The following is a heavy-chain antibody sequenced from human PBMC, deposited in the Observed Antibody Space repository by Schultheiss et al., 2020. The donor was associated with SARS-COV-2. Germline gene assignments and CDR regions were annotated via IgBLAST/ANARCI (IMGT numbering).Heavy chain of an antibody. CDR3: ARDGYSSGWYTFDY. CDR1: GGSISSYY. Sequence: SETLSLTCTVSGGSISSYYWGWIRQPPGKGLEWIGSIYYSGSTYYNPSLKSRVTISVDTSKNQFSLKMFSVTAADTAVYYCARDGYSSGWYTFDYWGQGTLVTVSS. D-gene: IGHD6-19*01. CDR2: IYYSGST. J-gene: IGHJ4*02. V-gene: IGHV4-39*07.